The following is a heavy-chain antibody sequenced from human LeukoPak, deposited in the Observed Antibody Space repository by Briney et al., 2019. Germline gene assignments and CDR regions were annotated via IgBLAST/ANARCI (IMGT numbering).Heavy chain of an antibody. CDR1: GFTFSSYA. CDR3: ASLEYYDFWSGYLSYYYGMDV. J-gene: IGHJ6*02. D-gene: IGHD3-3*01. Sequence: GGSLRLSCAASGFTFSSYAMSWVRQAPGKGLEWVSSISGSGDSTYYADSVKGRFTISRDNAKNSLYLQMNSLRAEDTAVYYCASLEYYDFWSGYLSYYYGMDVWGQGTTVTVSS. V-gene: IGHV3-23*01. CDR2: ISGSGDST.